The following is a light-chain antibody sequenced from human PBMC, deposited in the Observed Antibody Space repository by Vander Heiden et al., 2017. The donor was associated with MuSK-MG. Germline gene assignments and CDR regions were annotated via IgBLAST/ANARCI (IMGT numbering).Light chain of an antibody. CDR3: QNWSTDIWV. V-gene: IGLV4-69*01. CDR2: LYSDGSR. J-gene: IGLJ2*01. Sequence: QLVLTQSPSAAASLGASVKLTCPLSSEYSSYAIAWHQHKQEKGPPYLMMLYSDGSRSKGDGIPDCVSGSASAAALTLTMASVEAEDEYYYYCQNWSTDIWVFGGGTKLTVL. CDR1: SEYSSYA.